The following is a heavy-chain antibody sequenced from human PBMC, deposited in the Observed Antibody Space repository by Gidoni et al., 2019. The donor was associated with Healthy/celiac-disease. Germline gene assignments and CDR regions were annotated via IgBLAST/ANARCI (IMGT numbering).Heavy chain of an antibody. CDR3: ARPPYYYDSSGYSRGAFDI. V-gene: IGHV4-39*01. Sequence: QLQLQESGPGLVKPSETLSPTCTVSGGSISSSSYYWGWIRQPPGKGLEWIGGIYYSGSTYYTPSLKSRVTISVDTSKNQFSLKLSSVTAADTAVYYCARPPYYYDSSGYSRGAFDIWGQGTMVTVSS. D-gene: IGHD3-22*01. CDR1: GGSISSSSYY. CDR2: IYYSGST. J-gene: IGHJ3*02.